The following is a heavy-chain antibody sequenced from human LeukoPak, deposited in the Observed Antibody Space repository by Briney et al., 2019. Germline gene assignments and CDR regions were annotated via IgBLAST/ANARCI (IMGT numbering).Heavy chain of an antibody. CDR3: ARGSSRITYDAFDI. J-gene: IGHJ3*02. V-gene: IGHV1-2*02. D-gene: IGHD6-13*01. CDR1: GYTFTGYY. Sequence: GASVKVSCKASGYTFTGYYMHWVRQAPGQGLEWMGWINPNSGGTNYAQKFQGRVTMTRDTSISTAYMELSRLRSDDTAVYYCARGSSRITYDAFDIWGQGTMVTVSS. CDR2: INPNSGGT.